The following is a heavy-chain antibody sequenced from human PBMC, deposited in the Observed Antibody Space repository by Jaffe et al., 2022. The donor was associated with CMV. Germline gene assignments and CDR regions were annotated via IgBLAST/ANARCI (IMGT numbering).Heavy chain of an antibody. D-gene: IGHD5-18*01. Sequence: EVQLVESGGGLVQPGGSLRLSCAASGFTFNNYAMTWVRQAPGKGLEWVSVISGGDDRAYYADSVKGRFTISRDNSKNTLFLQMNSLRDEDTALYYCAKVGPPWGEYSYAYYHYYQMDVWGKGTTVTVSS. J-gene: IGHJ6*03. CDR3: AKVGPPWGEYSYAYYHYYQMDV. CDR1: GFTFNNYA. V-gene: IGHV3-23*04. CDR2: ISGGDDRA.